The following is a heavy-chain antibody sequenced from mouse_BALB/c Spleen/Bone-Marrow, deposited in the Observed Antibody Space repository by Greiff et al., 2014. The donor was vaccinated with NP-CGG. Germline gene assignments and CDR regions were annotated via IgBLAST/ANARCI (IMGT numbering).Heavy chain of an antibody. D-gene: IGHD2-14*01. V-gene: IGHV3-2*02. CDR1: GYSITSDYA. CDR3: ASRFDEAWFAY. CDR2: ISYSGST. J-gene: IGHJ3*01. Sequence: VQLKESGPGLVKPSQSLSLTCTVTGYSITSDYAWNWIRQFPGNKLEWMGYISYSGSTSYNPSLKSRISITRDTSKNQFFLQLNSETTEDTATYYCASRFDEAWFAYWGQGTLVTVSA.